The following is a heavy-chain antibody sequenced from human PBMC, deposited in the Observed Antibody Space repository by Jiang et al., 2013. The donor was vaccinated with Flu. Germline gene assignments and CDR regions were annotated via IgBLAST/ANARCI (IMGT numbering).Heavy chain of an antibody. D-gene: IGHD3-10*01. CDR2: IYYSGTT. V-gene: IGHV4-39*07. CDR1: GGSIISEKSY. CDR3: ASQHWDHGVGSYYMSH. J-gene: IGHJ4*02. Sequence: CSVSGGSIISEKSYWGWIRQPPGRGVEWIGSIYYSGTTYYNPSLKSRVTMSVDTSKKQFSLRLTSVTAADTAVYYCASQHWDHGVGSYYMSHWGQGALVTVSS.